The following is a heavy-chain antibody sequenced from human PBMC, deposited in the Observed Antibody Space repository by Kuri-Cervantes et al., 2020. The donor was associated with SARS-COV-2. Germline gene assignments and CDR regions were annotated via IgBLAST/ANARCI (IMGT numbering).Heavy chain of an antibody. Sequence: GGFLRLSCAASGFTFSDYYMSWIRQAPGKGLEWVANIKQDGSEKYYVDSVKGRFTISRDNAKNSLYLQMNSLRAEDTAVYYCATDLPCSSTSCHQTPVDYWGQGALVTVSS. CDR1: GFTFSDYY. D-gene: IGHD2-2*01. V-gene: IGHV3-7*01. CDR2: IKQDGSEK. CDR3: ATDLPCSSTSCHQTPVDY. J-gene: IGHJ4*02.